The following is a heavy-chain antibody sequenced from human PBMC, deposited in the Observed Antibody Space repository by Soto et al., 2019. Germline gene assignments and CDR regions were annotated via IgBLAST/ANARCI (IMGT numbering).Heavy chain of an antibody. CDR2: IPYDGSNK. CDR3: ARDLYYYGSGSYYRTYYYYGMDV. D-gene: IGHD3-10*01. J-gene: IGHJ6*02. V-gene: IGHV3-30-3*01. CDR1: GFTFSSYA. Sequence: GGSLRLSCAASGFTFSSYAMHWIRQAPGKGLEWVAVIPYDGSNKYYADSVKGRFTISRDNSKNTLYLQMNSLRAEDTAVYYCARDLYYYGSGSYYRTYYYYGMDVWGQGTTVTVSS.